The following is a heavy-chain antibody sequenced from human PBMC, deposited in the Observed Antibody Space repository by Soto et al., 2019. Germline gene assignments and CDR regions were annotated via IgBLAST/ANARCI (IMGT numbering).Heavy chain of an antibody. CDR3: AKDLDTRYSGCDWVSSWTPCLEY. CDR1: GFSFSDYF. J-gene: IGHJ4*02. D-gene: IGHD5-12*01. CDR2: INPRGDSR. V-gene: IGHV1-46*01. Sequence: GASVKVSCKASGFSFSDYFMHWVRQAPGQGLEWLGIINPRGDSRNYAQKFQGRVTVTRDTSTSTVYMDRSSLRYEDTTVYYCAKDLDTRYSGCDWVSSWTPCLEYWGQGSQVTVSS.